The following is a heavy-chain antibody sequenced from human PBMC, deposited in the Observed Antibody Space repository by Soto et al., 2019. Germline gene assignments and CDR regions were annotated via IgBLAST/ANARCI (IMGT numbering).Heavy chain of an antibody. V-gene: IGHV3-21*01. J-gene: IGHJ3*02. CDR3: ARPILSYERAYAFDI. Sequence: GSLRLSCAASGFTFSSYSMNWVRQAPGKGLEWVSSISSSSSYIYYADSVKGRFTISRDNAKNSLYLQMNSLRAEDTAVYYCARPILSYERAYAFDIWGQGTMVTVSS. CDR2: ISSSSSYI. CDR1: GFTFSSYS. D-gene: IGHD3-10*01.